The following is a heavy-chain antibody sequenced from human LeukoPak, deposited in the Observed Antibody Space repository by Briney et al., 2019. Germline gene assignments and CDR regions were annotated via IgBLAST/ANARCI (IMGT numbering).Heavy chain of an antibody. CDR1: GYTFTGYY. CDR3: AITYYYDSSGYNWYFDL. V-gene: IGHV1-3*01. CDR2: INAGNGNT. Sequence: GASVKVSCKASGYTFTGYYMHWVRQAPGQRLEWMGWINAGNGNTKYSQKFQGRVTITRDTSASTAYMELSSLRSEDTAVYYCAITYYYDSSGYNWYFDLWGRGTLVTVSS. D-gene: IGHD3-22*01. J-gene: IGHJ2*01.